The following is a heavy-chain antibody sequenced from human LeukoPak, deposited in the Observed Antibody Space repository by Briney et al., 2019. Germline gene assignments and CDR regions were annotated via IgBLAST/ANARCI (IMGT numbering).Heavy chain of an antibody. Sequence: TGGSLRLSCAASGFTFSSYGMHWVRQAPGKGLEWVAVISHDGSNKYYVDSVKGRFTISRDNSKNTLYLQMNSLRTEDTAVYYCARLTRTYCGGDCSLDYWGQGTRVTVSS. CDR3: ARLTRTYCGGDCSLDY. J-gene: IGHJ4*02. D-gene: IGHD2-21*02. CDR1: GFTFSSYG. CDR2: ISHDGSNK. V-gene: IGHV3-30*03.